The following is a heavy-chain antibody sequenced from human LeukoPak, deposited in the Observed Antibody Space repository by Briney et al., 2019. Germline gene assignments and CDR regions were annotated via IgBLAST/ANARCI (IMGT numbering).Heavy chain of an antibody. Sequence: GASVKVSCMASGYTFTGYYMHWVRQAPGQGLEWMGWINPNSGGTNYAQKFQGRVTMTRDTSISTAYMELSRLRSDDTAVYYCARAALLWFGECLDYWGQGTLVTVSS. CDR2: INPNSGGT. CDR3: ARAALLWFGECLDY. CDR1: GYTFTGYY. D-gene: IGHD3-10*01. V-gene: IGHV1-2*02. J-gene: IGHJ4*02.